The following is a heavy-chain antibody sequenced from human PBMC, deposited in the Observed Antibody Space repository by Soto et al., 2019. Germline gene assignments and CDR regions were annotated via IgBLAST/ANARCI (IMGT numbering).Heavy chain of an antibody. CDR1: GGSISSGGYY. D-gene: IGHD7-27*01. CDR3: TRLTEWQHYSGLDY. CDR2: IYYSGST. Sequence: PSETLYLTCTVSGGSISSGGYYWSWIRQHPGKGLEWIGYIYYSGSTYYNPSLKSRVTISVDTSKNQFSLKLSSVTAADAAVYYCTRLTEWQHYSGLDYWGQGTLVTVSS. V-gene: IGHV4-31*03. J-gene: IGHJ4*02.